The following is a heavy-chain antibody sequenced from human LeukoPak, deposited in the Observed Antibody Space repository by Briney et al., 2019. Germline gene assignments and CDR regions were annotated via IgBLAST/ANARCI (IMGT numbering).Heavy chain of an antibody. Sequence: SETLSLTCTVSGGSIADFSWTWIRQPAGKGLEWIGHFSSSGNTNYHPSLKSRVIMSVDTSKNHFSLNLTSVTAADTALYYCARQDTAITAFDSWGQGTLVTVSS. V-gene: IGHV4-4*07. CDR3: ARQDTAITAFDS. CDR2: FSSSGNT. CDR1: GGSIADFS. J-gene: IGHJ4*02. D-gene: IGHD5-18*01.